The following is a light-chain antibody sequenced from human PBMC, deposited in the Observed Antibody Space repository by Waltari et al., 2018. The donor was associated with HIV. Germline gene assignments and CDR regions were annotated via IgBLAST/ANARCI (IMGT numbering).Light chain of an antibody. CDR3: QSYDSSLSGSSV. J-gene: IGLJ1*01. CDR1: SSNIGAGYD. Sequence: QSVLTQPPSVSGAPGQRVTISCTGSSSNIGAGYDVHWYQQLPGTAPKLLIYGNSSRPAGGPDRFSGSKSGTSASLAITGLQAEDEADYYCQSYDSSLSGSSVFGTGTKVTVL. CDR2: GNS. V-gene: IGLV1-40*01.